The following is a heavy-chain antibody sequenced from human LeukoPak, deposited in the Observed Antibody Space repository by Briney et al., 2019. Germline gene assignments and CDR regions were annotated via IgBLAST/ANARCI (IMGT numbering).Heavy chain of an antibody. D-gene: IGHD5-18*01. CDR2: INPSGGST. CDR3: ARDQALVDTAMVPAFDI. Sequence: ASVKVSCKASGYTFTSYYMHWVRQAPGQGLEWMGIINPSGGSTSYAQKFQGRVTMTRDTSTSTVYMELSSLRSEDTAVHYCARDQALVDTAMVPAFDIWGQGTMVTVSS. V-gene: IGHV1-46*01. J-gene: IGHJ3*02. CDR1: GYTFTSYY.